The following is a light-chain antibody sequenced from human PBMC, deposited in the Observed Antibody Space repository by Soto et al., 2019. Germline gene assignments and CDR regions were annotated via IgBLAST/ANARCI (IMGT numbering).Light chain of an antibody. CDR3: QQYNNWPLIT. V-gene: IGKV3-15*01. CDR2: GTS. J-gene: IGKJ5*01. Sequence: MTQSPATLSASVGDRVTITCRASQNIKNNLAWYQQKRGQGPRLLIFGTSTRATGIPARFSGSGSGTLFTLTITSLQSEDFAVYYCQQYNNWPLITFGQGTRLEIK. CDR1: QNIKNN.